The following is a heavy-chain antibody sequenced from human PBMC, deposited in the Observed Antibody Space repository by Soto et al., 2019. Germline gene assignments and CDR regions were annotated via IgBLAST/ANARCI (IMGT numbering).Heavy chain of an antibody. CDR3: ARLGYCTNGVCSGMDV. V-gene: IGHV3-48*03. Sequence: EVQLVESGGGLVQPGGSLRLSCAASGFTFSSYEMNWVRQAPGKGLEWVSYISSSGSTIYYADSVKGRFTISRDNAKNSLYLQMNSLRAEDTAVYYCARLGYCTNGVCSGMDVWGQGPTVTVSS. D-gene: IGHD2-8*01. J-gene: IGHJ6*02. CDR1: GFTFSSYE. CDR2: ISSSGSTI.